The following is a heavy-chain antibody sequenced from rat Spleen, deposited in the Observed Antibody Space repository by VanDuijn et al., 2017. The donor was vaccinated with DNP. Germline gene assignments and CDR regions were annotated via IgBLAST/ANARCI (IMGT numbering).Heavy chain of an antibody. CDR1: GFTFSDYY. CDR3: AKAGGYSPWYFDY. CDR2: ISYEGSRS. D-gene: IGHD1-11*01. V-gene: IGHV5-22*01. J-gene: IGHJ2*01. Sequence: EVQLVESGGGSVQPGRSLKLSCAASGFTFSDYYMAWVRQAPKKGLEWVAYISYEGSRSYYGDSVKGRFTISRDNAKSTLYLQMDSLRSEETATYYCAKAGGYSPWYFDYWGQGVMVTVSS.